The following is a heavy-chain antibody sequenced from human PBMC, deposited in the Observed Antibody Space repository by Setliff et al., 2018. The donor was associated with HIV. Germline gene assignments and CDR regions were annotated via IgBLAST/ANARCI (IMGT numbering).Heavy chain of an antibody. Sequence: SETLSLTCAVYGGSFSSYYWSWIRQPPGKGLEWIGEIIHSGSINYNPSLKSRVTISVDTYNNQFSLNMNSVNAADTAVYYCARGYASGYDAYGYWGQGTLVTVS. CDR3: ARGYASGYDAYGY. V-gene: IGHV4-34*01. J-gene: IGHJ4*02. CDR2: IIHSGSI. CDR1: GGSFSSYY. D-gene: IGHD5-12*01.